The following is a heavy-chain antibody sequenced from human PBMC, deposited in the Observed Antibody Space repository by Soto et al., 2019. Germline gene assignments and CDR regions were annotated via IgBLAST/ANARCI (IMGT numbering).Heavy chain of an antibody. CDR3: TSATTYYYMDV. V-gene: IGHV3-74*01. Sequence: EMQLVESGGDLVQPGGSLRLSCATSGFTFSSYWLHWVRQAPGKGLVWVSRSKSDGTSPTYADSVKGRFNISRDDAKNTLLLQMSVLRAEDTAVYYCTSATTYYYMDVWGKGTTVTVSS. CDR1: GFTFSSYW. J-gene: IGHJ6*03. CDR2: SKSDGTSP.